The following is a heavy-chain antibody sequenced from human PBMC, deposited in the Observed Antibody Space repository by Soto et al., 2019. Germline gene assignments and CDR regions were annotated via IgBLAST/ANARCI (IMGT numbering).Heavy chain of an antibody. J-gene: IGHJ3*02. CDR2: ISSSSSYI. V-gene: IGHV3-21*04. D-gene: IGHD6-19*01. Sequence: GGSLRLSCAASGFTFSNVWMNWVRQAPGKGLEWVSSISSSSSYIYYADSVKGRFTISRDNPKNTMYLQMNSLRAEDTAVYFCAKTTDGWFSAFEIWGQGTVVTVSS. CDR3: AKTTDGWFSAFEI. CDR1: GFTFSNVW.